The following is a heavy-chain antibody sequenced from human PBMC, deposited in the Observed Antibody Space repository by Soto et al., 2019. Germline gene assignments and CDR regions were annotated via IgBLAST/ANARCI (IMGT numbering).Heavy chain of an antibody. V-gene: IGHV3-72*01. Sequence: EVQLVESGGGLVQPGGSLRLSCAASGFTFSDHYMDWVRQAPGKGLEWVGRSRNKANSYSTVYAASVQGRFTVSRGESENSLYLQMNSLKPEDTAVYYCARGYHSFARWGRGTLVTVSS. D-gene: IGHD2-2*01. J-gene: IGHJ2*01. CDR3: ARGYHSFAR. CDR2: SRNKANSYST. CDR1: GFTFSDHY.